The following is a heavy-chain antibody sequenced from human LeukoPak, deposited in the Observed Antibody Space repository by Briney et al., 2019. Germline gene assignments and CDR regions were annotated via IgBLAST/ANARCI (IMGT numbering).Heavy chain of an antibody. J-gene: IGHJ4*02. CDR1: RITLSNHG. CDR2: NNSDGSTT. V-gene: IGHV3-74*01. D-gene: IGHD3-10*01. CDR3: GRGMRDYYGLDY. Sequence: GGSLRLSCEGSRITLSNHGLHWVRQAPGKGLVWVSHNNSDGSTTDYADSVRGRFTISRDNAKNTLYLHMNSLTVEDTAVYYCGRGMRDYYGLDYWGQGILVTVSS.